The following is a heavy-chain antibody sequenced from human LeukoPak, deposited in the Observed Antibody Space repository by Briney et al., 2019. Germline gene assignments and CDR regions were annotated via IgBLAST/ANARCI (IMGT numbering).Heavy chain of an antibody. V-gene: IGHV1-2*02. CDR1: GYTFTGYY. CDR3: ARGIVGATTGD. CDR2: INPNSGGT. D-gene: IGHD1-26*01. Sequence: ASVKVSCKASGYTFTGYYMHWVRQATGQGLEGMGWINPNSGGTNYAQKFQGRVIMTRDTSISTDYMELSRLRSDDTAVYYCARGIVGATTGDWGQGTLVTVSS. J-gene: IGHJ4*02.